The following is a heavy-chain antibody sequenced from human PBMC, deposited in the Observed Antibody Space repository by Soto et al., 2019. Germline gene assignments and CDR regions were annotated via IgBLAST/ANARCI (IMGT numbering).Heavy chain of an antibody. J-gene: IGHJ5*02. Sequence: GGSLRLSCAASGFTFSSHGMHWVRQAPGKGLEWVAVISYDGSNKYYADSVKGRFTISRDNSKNTLYLQMNSLRAEDTAVYYCAKDLLTYYYDSSGSNWFDPWGQGTLVTVSS. D-gene: IGHD3-22*01. CDR2: ISYDGSNK. CDR3: AKDLLTYYYDSSGSNWFDP. V-gene: IGHV3-30*18. CDR1: GFTFSSHG.